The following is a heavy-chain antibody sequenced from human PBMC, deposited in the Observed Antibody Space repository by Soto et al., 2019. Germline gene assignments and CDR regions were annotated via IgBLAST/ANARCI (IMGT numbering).Heavy chain of an antibody. V-gene: IGHV4-59*01. D-gene: IGHD2-2*01. Sequence: SETLSLTCTVPGGSISSYYWSWIRQPPGKGLEWIGYIYYSGSTNYNPSLKSRVTISVDTSKNQFSLKLSSVTAADTAVYYCARGCSSTSCWYYYYGMDVWGQGTTVTVSS. CDR2: IYYSGST. CDR3: ARGCSSTSCWYYYYGMDV. CDR1: GGSISSYY. J-gene: IGHJ6*02.